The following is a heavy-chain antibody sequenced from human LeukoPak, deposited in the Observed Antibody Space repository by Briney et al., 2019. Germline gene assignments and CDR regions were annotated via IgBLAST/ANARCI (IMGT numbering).Heavy chain of an antibody. CDR2: IYYSGST. CDR1: GGSSSSYY. D-gene: IGHD2-21*01. Sequence: PSETLSLNRTVSGGSSSSYYWSWIRQPPGKGLEWSGYIYYSGSTNYNPSLKSRVTISVDTSKNQFSLKLSSVTAADTAVYYCARGFGDYYYFDYWGQGTLVTVSS. CDR3: ARGFGDYYYFDY. J-gene: IGHJ4*02. V-gene: IGHV4-59*01.